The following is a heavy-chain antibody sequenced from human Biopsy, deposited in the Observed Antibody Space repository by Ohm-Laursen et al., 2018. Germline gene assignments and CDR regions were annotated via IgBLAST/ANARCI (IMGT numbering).Heavy chain of an antibody. D-gene: IGHD5-24*01. Sequence: LSLTCAASGFTFSSFGIHWIRQAPGKGLEWVALISGDGNDQFYAESAKGRFTVSRDNSKNTVDLQMNNLKTEDTAVYYCAKDWLQSWYFDHWGQGTLVTVSS. CDR1: GFTFSSFG. CDR3: AKDWLQSWYFDH. CDR2: ISGDGNDQ. J-gene: IGHJ4*02. V-gene: IGHV3-30*18.